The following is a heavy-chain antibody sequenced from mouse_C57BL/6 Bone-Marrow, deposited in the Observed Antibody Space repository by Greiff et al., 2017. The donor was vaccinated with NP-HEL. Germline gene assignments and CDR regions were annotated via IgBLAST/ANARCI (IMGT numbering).Heavy chain of an antibody. V-gene: IGHV14-2*01. Sequence: DVQLQESGAELVKPGASVKLSCTASGFNIKDYYLHWVKQRTEQGLEWIGRIDTEDGETKYAPQLQGKATITADTSSNTAYLQLSSLTSEDTAVYYCARGGWLLLFAYWGQGTLVTVSA. CDR2: IDTEDGET. CDR1: GFNIKDYY. J-gene: IGHJ3*01. D-gene: IGHD2-3*01. CDR3: ARGGWLLLFAY.